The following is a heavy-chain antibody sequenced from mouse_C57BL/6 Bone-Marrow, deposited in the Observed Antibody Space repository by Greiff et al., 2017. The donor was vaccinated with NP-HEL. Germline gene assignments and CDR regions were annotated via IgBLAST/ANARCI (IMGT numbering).Heavy chain of an antibody. CDR3: ARGNWDV. Sequence: QVQLQQPGAELVMPGASVKLSCKASGYTFTSYWMHWVKQRPGQGLEWIGEIDPSDSYTNYNQKFKGKSTLTVDKSSSTAYMQLSSLTSEDSAVFDCARGNWDVWGTGTTVTVSS. CDR2: IDPSDSYT. V-gene: IGHV1-69*01. CDR1: GYTFTSYW. D-gene: IGHD4-1*01. J-gene: IGHJ1*03.